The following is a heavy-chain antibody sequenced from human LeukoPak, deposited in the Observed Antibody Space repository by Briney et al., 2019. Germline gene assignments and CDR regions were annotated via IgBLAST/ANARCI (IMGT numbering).Heavy chain of an antibody. Sequence: GGSLRLSCAASGFTFSRYSMNWVRQAPGKGLEWISYISSSSSTIYYTDSVKGRFTISRDNAKNSLYLQMNSLRAEDTAVYYCARGSYYSSSWGDYWGQGTLVTVSS. CDR3: ARGSYYSSSWGDY. D-gene: IGHD6-13*01. CDR2: ISSSSSTI. V-gene: IGHV3-48*04. J-gene: IGHJ4*02. CDR1: GFTFSRYS.